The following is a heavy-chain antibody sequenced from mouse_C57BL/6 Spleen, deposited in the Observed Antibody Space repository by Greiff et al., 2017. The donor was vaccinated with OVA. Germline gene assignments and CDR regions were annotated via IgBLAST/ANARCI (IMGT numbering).Heavy chain of an antibody. V-gene: IGHV1-81*01. CDR3: ARGNWSYYAMDY. Sequence: VKLVESGAELARPGASVKLSCKASGYTFTSYGISWVKQRTGQGLEWIGEIYPRSGNTYYNEKFKGKATLTADKSSSTAYMELRSLTSEDSAVYFCARGNWSYYAMDYWGQGTSVTVSS. J-gene: IGHJ4*01. CDR2: IYPRSGNT. D-gene: IGHD4-1*01. CDR1: GYTFTSYG.